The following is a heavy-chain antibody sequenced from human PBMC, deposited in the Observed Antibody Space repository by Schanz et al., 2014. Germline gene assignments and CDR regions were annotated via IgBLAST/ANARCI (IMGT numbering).Heavy chain of an antibody. Sequence: QVQLVQSGAEVKKPGVSVKVSCKASGYTFTTYYIHWFRQAPGQGLEWMGLINPSVGNTNYAQKFRGRVTMTRDTSTSTVYMELSSLRSEDTAVYFCARGPSTGAFDIWGRGTMVTVSS. CDR1: GYTFTTYY. J-gene: IGHJ3*02. CDR2: INPSVGNT. CDR3: ARGPSTGAFDI. V-gene: IGHV1-46*03.